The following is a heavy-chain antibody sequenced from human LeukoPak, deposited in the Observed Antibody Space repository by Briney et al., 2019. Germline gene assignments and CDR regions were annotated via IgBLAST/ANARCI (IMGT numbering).Heavy chain of an antibody. CDR1: GFTFSNYA. D-gene: IGHD6-6*01. V-gene: IGHV3-23*01. CDR3: AKSPSLYYYMDV. CDR2: ISGSGNST. J-gene: IGHJ6*03. Sequence: GGSLRLSCAAPGFTFSNYAMSWVRQAPGKGLEWVSAISGSGNSTYYADSVKGRFTISRDNSKNTLYLQMNSLSPEDTAVFYCAKSPSLYYYMDVWGKGTTVTISS.